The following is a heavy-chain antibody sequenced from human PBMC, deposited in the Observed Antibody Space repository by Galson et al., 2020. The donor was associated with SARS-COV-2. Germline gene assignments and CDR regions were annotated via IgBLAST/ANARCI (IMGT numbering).Heavy chain of an antibody. CDR3: AKDWGYCSSTSCYTGYYYYGMDV. J-gene: IGHJ6*02. V-gene: IGHV3-30*18. Sequence: PGGSLRLSCAASGFTFSSYGMHWVRQAPGKGLEWVAVISYDGSNKYYADSVKGRFTISRDNSKNTLYLQMNSLRAEDTAVYYCAKDWGYCSSTSCYTGYYYYGMDVWGQGTTVTVSS. CDR1: GFTFSSYG. D-gene: IGHD2-2*02. CDR2: ISYDGSNK.